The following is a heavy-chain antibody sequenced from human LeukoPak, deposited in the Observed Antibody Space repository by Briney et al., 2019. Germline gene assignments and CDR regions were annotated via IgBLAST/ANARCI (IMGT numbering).Heavy chain of an antibody. CDR2: IKQDGSEK. CDR1: GFTFSSYW. J-gene: IGHJ4*02. D-gene: IGHD3-10*01. CDR3: ARMDIGLVRD. V-gene: IGHV3-7*01. Sequence: GGSLRLSCSASGFTFSSYWMSWVRQAPGKGLEWVANIKQDGSEKYYVDSVKGRFTVSRDNAKNSLSLQMNTLRAEDTAVYYCARMDIGLVRDWGQGTLVTVSS.